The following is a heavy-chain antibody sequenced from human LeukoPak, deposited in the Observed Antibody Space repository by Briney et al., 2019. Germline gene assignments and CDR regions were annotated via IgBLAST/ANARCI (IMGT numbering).Heavy chain of an antibody. CDR2: IRSKAYGGTT. Sequence: GGSLRLSCAASGFTFCDYAMSWFRQAPGKGLEWVGFIRSKAYGGTTEYAASVKGRFTISRDDSKSIAYLQMNSLKTEDTAVYYCTRGYYDILTGYYFDYWGQGTLVTVSS. D-gene: IGHD3-9*01. V-gene: IGHV3-49*03. CDR3: TRGYYDILTGYYFDY. CDR1: GFTFCDYA. J-gene: IGHJ4*02.